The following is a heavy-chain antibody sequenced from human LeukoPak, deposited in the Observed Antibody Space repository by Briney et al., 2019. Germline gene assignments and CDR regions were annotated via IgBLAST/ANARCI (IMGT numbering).Heavy chain of an antibody. J-gene: IGHJ4*02. CDR3: ANTRPLDSTSSSHGDY. CDR1: GFTFSSYA. Sequence: PGGSLRLSCAASGFTFSSYAMSWVRQAPGKGLEWVSAISGSGDTTYYGESVKGRFTISRDNSKNTLSLKMNSLRAEHTAVYYCANTRPLDSTSSSHGDYWGQGTLVTVSS. D-gene: IGHD6-13*01. V-gene: IGHV3-23*01. CDR2: ISGSGDTT.